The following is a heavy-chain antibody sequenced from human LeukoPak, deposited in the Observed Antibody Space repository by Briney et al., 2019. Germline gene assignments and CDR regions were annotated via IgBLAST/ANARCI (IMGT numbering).Heavy chain of an antibody. V-gene: IGHV3-48*03. CDR3: AELGITMIGGV. CDR2: ISSSGSTI. CDR1: GFTFSSYE. D-gene: IGHD3-10*02. J-gene: IGHJ6*04. Sequence: GGSLRLSCAASGFTFSSYEMNWVRQAPGKGLEWVSYISSSGSTIYYADSVKGRFTISRDNAKNSLYLQMNSLRAEDTAVYCCAELGITMIGGVWGKGTTVTISS.